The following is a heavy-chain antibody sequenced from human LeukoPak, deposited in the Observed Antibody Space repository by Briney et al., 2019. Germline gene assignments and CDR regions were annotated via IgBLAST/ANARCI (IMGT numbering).Heavy chain of an antibody. CDR3: ASQSIGYYYEGPFDY. Sequence: GSLRLSCAASGFTFSSYWWSWVRQPPGKGLEWIGEIYHSGSTNYNPSLRSRVTISVDKSKNQFSLKLSSVTAADTAVYYCASQSIGYYYEGPFDYWGQGTLVTVSS. CDR1: GFTFSSYW. V-gene: IGHV4-4*02. D-gene: IGHD3-22*01. CDR2: IYHSGST. J-gene: IGHJ4*02.